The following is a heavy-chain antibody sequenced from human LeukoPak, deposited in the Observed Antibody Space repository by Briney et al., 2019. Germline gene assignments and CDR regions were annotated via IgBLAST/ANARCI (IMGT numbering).Heavy chain of an antibody. CDR1: GGSFSGYY. CDR2: INHSGST. Sequence: PSETLSLTCAVYGGSFSGYYWSWIRQPPGKGLEWIGEINHSGSTNYNPSLKSRVTISVDTSKNQFSLKLSSVTAADTAVYYCARVTSSGYSDYFDYWGQGTLVTVSS. V-gene: IGHV4-34*01. D-gene: IGHD3-22*01. CDR3: ARVTSSGYSDYFDY. J-gene: IGHJ4*02.